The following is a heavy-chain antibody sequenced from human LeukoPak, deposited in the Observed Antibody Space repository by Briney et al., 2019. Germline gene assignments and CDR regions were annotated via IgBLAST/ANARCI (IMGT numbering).Heavy chain of an antibody. CDR3: AKGSTIRFSRWFDP. V-gene: IGHV3-23*01. D-gene: IGHD3-3*01. CDR2: ISGSGGST. J-gene: IGHJ5*02. Sequence: PGASLRLSCAASGFTFSGYAMSWVRQAPGKGLEWVSAISGSGGSTYYADSVKGRFTISRDNSKNTLYLQMNSLRAEDTAVYYCAKGSTIRFSRWFDPWGQGTLVTVSS. CDR1: GFTFSGYA.